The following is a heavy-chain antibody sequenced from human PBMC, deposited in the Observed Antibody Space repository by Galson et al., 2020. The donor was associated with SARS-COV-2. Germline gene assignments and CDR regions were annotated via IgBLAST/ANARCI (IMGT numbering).Heavy chain of an antibody. Sequence: NSGGSLRLSCAASGFTFSSYSMNWVRQAPGKGLEWVSSISSSSSYIYYADSVKGRFTISRDNAKNSLYLQMNSLRAEDTAVYYCARASVVVAAIDYYYYYGMDVWGQGTTVTVSS. J-gene: IGHJ6*02. CDR2: ISSSSSYI. D-gene: IGHD2-15*01. CDR1: GFTFSSYS. V-gene: IGHV3-21*01. CDR3: ARASVVVAAIDYYYYYGMDV.